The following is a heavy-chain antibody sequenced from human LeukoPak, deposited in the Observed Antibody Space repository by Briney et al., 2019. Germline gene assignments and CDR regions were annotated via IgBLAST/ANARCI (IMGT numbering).Heavy chain of an antibody. J-gene: IGHJ4*02. V-gene: IGHV3-30*18. CDR1: GFTFDSYG. Sequence: PGRSLRLSCAASGFTFDSYGMHWVRQAPGKGLEWVAVISHDGSNKYYADSVKGRFTISRDNSKNTLYLEMNSLRAEDTAVYYCAKGAMVRGVRWEPLDYWGQGTLVIVSS. D-gene: IGHD3-10*01. CDR2: ISHDGSNK. CDR3: AKGAMVRGVRWEPLDY.